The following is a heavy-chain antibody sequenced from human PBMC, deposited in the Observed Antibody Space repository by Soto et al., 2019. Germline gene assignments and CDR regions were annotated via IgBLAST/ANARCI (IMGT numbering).Heavy chain of an antibody. Sequence: ASVKVSCKASGYTFTSYGISWVRQAPGQGLEWMGWISAYNGNTNYAQKLQGRVTMTTDTSTSTAYMELRSLRSDDTAVYYCAHSDSSGYYYGLYYYGMDVWGQGTTVNVSS. CDR3: AHSDSSGYYYGLYYYGMDV. CDR2: ISAYNGNT. V-gene: IGHV1-18*01. CDR1: GYTFTSYG. D-gene: IGHD3-22*01. J-gene: IGHJ6*02.